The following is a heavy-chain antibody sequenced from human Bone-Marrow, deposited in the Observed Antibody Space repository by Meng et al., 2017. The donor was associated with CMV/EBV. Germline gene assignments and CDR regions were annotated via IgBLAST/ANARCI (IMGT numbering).Heavy chain of an antibody. CDR3: ARVRATSGSYYYYYGMDV. J-gene: IGHJ6*02. CDR2: IIPSFGTA. D-gene: IGHD3-10*01. CDR1: GGTFSSYY. Sequence: SVKVSCKASGGTFSSYYISWVRQAPGQGLEWMGGIIPSFGTANYAQKFQGRVTITGDKSTSTAYMELSSLRAEDTAVYYCARVRATSGSYYYYYGMDVRGQGTTVTVSS. V-gene: IGHV1-69*06.